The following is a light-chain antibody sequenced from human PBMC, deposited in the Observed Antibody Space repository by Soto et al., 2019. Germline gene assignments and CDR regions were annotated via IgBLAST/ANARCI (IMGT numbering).Light chain of an antibody. CDR1: DVGGYNY. CDR2: DVN. CDR3: CSYAGSYTYV. J-gene: IGLJ1*01. Sequence: SVLHQPRSVSGSPGQAVTISCSDVGGYNYVSWYQQHPGKAPKLIIYDVNKRPSGVPDRFSGSQSGNTASLTISGLQAEDEADYHCCSYAGSYTYVFGTGPKVTVL. V-gene: IGLV2-11*01.